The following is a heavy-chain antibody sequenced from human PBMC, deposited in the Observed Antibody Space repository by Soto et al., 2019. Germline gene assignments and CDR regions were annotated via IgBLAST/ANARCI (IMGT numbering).Heavy chain of an antibody. CDR3: AISPRGTYYYDSSGP. CDR2: IIPIFGTA. V-gene: IGHV1-69*13. D-gene: IGHD3-22*01. Sequence: SVKVSCKASGGTFISYAISWVRQAPGQGLEWMGGIIPIFGTANYAQKFQGRVTITADEYTSTAYMELSSLRSEDTAVYYCAISPRGTYYYDSSGPWGQGTLVTVSS. J-gene: IGHJ4*02. CDR1: GGTFISYA.